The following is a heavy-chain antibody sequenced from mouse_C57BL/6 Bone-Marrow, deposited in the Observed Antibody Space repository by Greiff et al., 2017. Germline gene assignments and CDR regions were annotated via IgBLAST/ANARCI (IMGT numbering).Heavy chain of an antibody. CDR2: IWSGGST. J-gene: IGHJ3*01. D-gene: IGHD1-1*01. Sequence: VLLVESGPGLVQPSQCLSITCTASGFSLTSYGVHWVRQSPGKGLEWLGVIWSGGSTDYNAAFLSRLSISKANSKSQVFFKMNSLQADDTAIYYCAGNSYYYGSAWFAYWGQGTLVAGSA. CDR3: AGNSYYYGSAWFAY. V-gene: IGHV2-2*01. CDR1: GFSLTSYG.